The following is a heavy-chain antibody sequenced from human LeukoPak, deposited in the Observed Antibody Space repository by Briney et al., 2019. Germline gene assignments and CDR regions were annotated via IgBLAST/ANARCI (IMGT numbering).Heavy chain of an antibody. CDR2: INPNIGAT. CDR1: GYTFTDYY. CDR3: ASDDYGDLQYFEN. J-gene: IGHJ4*02. V-gene: IGHV1-2*02. Sequence: GASVKVSCKASGYTFTDYYLHWVRQAPGQGLEWMGWINPNIGATLYAQNFQGRVTMTRDTSISTAYMELSRLTSDDTAVYYCASDDYGDLQYFENWGQGTLVTVPS. D-gene: IGHD4-17*01.